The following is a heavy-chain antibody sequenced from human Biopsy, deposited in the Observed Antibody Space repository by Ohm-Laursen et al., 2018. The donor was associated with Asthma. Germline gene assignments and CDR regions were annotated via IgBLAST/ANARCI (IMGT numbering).Heavy chain of an antibody. CDR3: ARAVSSSSYWYFDL. CDR2: IYYSGRT. CDR1: GDAMSTSGSY. V-gene: IGHV4-39*02. D-gene: IGHD6-6*01. Sequence: SDTLSLTCIVSGDAMSTSGSYWGWIRQSPGKGLEWIGGIYYSGRTYYNPSLESRVTISAETSKNHFSLKVTSLTAADTAVYYCARAVSSSSYWYFDLWGRGDLVTVSS. J-gene: IGHJ2*01.